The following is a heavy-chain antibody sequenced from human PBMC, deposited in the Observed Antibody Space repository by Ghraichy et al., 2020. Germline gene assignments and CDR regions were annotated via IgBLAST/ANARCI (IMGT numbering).Heavy chain of an antibody. CDR2: INHSGST. Sequence: SETLSLTCAVYGGSFSGYYWSWIRQPPGKGLEWIGEINHSGSTNYNPSLKSRVTISVDTSKNQFSLKLSSVTAADTAVYYCARVVGSYYPNRVDYWGQGTLVTVSS. CDR3: ARVVGSYYPNRVDY. CDR1: GGSFSGYY. J-gene: IGHJ4*02. V-gene: IGHV4-34*01. D-gene: IGHD1-26*01.